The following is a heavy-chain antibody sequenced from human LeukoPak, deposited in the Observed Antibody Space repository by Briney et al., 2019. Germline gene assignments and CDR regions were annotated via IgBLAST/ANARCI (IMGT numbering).Heavy chain of an antibody. J-gene: IGHJ4*02. D-gene: IGHD2-15*01. CDR2: IYYSGST. CDR1: GGSISNSSYY. Sequence: SETLSLTCTVSGGSISNSSYYWGWIRQPPGKGLEWIGSIYYSGSTNYNPSLKRRVTISVDTSKNQFSLKLSSVTAADTAVYYCARGGFRTRPRGPPPTDYWGQGTLVTVSS. CDR3: ARGGFRTRPRGPPPTDY. V-gene: IGHV4-39*07.